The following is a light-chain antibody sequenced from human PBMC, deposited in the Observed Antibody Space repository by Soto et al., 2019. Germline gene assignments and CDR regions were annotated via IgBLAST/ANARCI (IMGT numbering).Light chain of an antibody. CDR1: SSDVGGHNS. CDR2: DVS. CDR3: SSFTSSVTYV. Sequence: QSVLTQPASVSGSPGQSITISCTGTSSDVGGHNSVSWYRQDPGKAPKLMIYDVSNQPSGVSDRFSGSQSGNTASLTISGLQIEDEADYYCSSFTSSVTYVFGTGTKVTVL. V-gene: IGLV2-14*01. J-gene: IGLJ1*01.